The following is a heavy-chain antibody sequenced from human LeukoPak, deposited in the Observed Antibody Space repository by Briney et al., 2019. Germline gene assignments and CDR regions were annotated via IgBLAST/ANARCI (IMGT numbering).Heavy chain of an antibody. CDR3: AKGHCSGGSCHGTDY. D-gene: IGHD2-15*01. V-gene: IGHV3-23*01. CDR1: GFTFSSYA. CDR2: ISGSGENT. Sequence: GGSLRLSCAASGFTFSSYAMRWVRQAPGQGLEWVSAISGSGENTFYADSAKGRFAIARDNSKNTLYLQMNSLRAEDTAVYYCAKGHCSGGSCHGTDYWGQGTLVTVSS. J-gene: IGHJ4*02.